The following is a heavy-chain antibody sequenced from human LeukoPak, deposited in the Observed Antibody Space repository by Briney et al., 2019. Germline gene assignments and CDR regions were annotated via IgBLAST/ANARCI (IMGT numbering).Heavy chain of an antibody. CDR3: AKEQTSSGYFDY. CDR2: ISSSGSTI. Sequence: GGSLRLSCAASGFTFSSYEMNWVRQVPGKGLEWVSYISSSGSTIYYADSVKGRFTISRDNPKNTLYLLMNSLSAEDTALYYCAKEQTSSGYFDYWGQGTLVTVSS. J-gene: IGHJ4*02. CDR1: GFTFSSYE. V-gene: IGHV3-48*03. D-gene: IGHD3-10*01.